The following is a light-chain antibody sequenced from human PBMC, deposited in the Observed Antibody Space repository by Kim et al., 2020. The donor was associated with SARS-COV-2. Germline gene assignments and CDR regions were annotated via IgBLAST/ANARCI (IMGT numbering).Light chain of an antibody. CDR1: QSVSNY. CDR2: DAS. Sequence: EIVLTQSPATLSLSPGERATLSCRASQSVSNYLAWYQQKPGQAPRLLIYDASNRATGIPARFSGSGSGTDFPLTISSLEPADFAVYYCQQRRNWPPITFGQGTRLEIK. CDR3: QQRRNWPPIT. V-gene: IGKV3-11*01. J-gene: IGKJ5*01.